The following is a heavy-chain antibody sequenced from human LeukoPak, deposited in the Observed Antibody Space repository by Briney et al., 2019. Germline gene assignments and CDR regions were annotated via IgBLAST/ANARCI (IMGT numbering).Heavy chain of an antibody. CDR3: ARGRGVGSGYYYKFDD. J-gene: IGHJ4*02. Sequence: GGSLRLSCTASGFIFSTHGMHWVRQAPGAGLEWMAVIWYDGSDKYYAESVKGRFTISRDNSKNTLYLQMNSLRVEDTAVYCCARGRGVGSGYYYKFDDWGQGTLVTVSS. D-gene: IGHD3-22*01. V-gene: IGHV3-33*01. CDR2: IWYDGSDK. CDR1: GFIFSTHG.